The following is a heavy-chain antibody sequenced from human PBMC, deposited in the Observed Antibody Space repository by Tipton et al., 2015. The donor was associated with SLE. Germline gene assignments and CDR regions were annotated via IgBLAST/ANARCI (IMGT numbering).Heavy chain of an antibody. D-gene: IGHD5-24*01. Sequence: LSLTCAVYGGSFSGYYWSWIRQPPGKGLEWIGEINHSGRTNYNPSLQSRVTISEDTSKNQFSLKLSSVTAADTAVYYCASSGRERWLQPRDYWGQGTLVTVSS. CDR3: ASSGRERWLQPRDY. J-gene: IGHJ4*02. CDR2: INHSGRT. CDR1: GGSFSGYY. V-gene: IGHV4-34*01.